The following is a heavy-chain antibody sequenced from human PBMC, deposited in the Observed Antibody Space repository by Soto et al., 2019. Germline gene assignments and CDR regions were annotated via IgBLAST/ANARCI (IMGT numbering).Heavy chain of an antibody. CDR3: ATRSSALDY. D-gene: IGHD3-3*02. V-gene: IGHV1-18*01. CDR1: GYTFTSYG. J-gene: IGHJ4*02. CDR2: ISTYKGNT. Sequence: QVQLVQSGPEVKKPGASVKVSCKTSGYTFTSYGISWVRQAPGQGLEWMGWISTYKGNTNYAQKFQGRVTMTTDTPTSTAYMELRSLRSDDTAVYDCATRSSALDYCGQGTLVIVSS.